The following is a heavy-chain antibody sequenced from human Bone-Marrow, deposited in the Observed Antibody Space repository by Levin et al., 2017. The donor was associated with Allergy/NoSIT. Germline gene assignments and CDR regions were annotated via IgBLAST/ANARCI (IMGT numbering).Heavy chain of an antibody. D-gene: IGHD1-26*01. CDR1: GFTFSDFG. Sequence: GGSLRLSCAASGFTFSDFGMHWFRQAPGKGLDWVGVIWYDGSNKYYADSVKGRFTISRDDSKNTVYLQMNSLRAEDTAVYYCARDLVVAASRTTRLDRGGQGTLVIVSS. V-gene: IGHV3-33*01. CDR2: IWYDGSNK. CDR3: ARDLVVAASRTTRLDR. J-gene: IGHJ5*02.